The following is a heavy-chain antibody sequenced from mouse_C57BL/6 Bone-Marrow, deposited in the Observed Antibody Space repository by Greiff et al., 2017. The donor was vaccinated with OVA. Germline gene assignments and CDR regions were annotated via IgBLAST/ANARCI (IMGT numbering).Heavy chain of an antibody. CDR1: GFTFSDYY. D-gene: IGHD3-3*01. J-gene: IGHJ4*01. V-gene: IGHV5-12*01. CDR2: ISNGGGST. Sequence: EVKLVESGGGLVQPGGSLKLSCAASGFTFSDYYMYWVRQTPEKRLEWVAYISNGGGSTYYPDTVKGRFTISRDNAKNTLYLQMSRLKSEDTAMYYCARRGGLGAMDYWGQGTSVTVSS. CDR3: ARRGGLGAMDY.